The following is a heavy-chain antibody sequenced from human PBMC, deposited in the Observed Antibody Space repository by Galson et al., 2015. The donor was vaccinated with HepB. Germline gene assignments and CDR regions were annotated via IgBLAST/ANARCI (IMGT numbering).Heavy chain of an antibody. CDR3: ARYSISTKFGPEYFQH. CDR2: ISYDGSNK. CDR1: GFTFSSYA. Sequence: SLRLSCAASGFTFSSYAMHWVRQAPGKGLEWVAVISYDGSNKYYADSVKGRFTISRDNSKNTLYLQMNSLRAEDTAVYYCARYSISTKFGPEYFQHWGQGTLVTVSS. V-gene: IGHV3-30*04. D-gene: IGHD6-13*01. J-gene: IGHJ1*01.